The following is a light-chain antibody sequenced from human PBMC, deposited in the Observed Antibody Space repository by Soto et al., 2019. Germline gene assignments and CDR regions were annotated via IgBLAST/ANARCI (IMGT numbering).Light chain of an antibody. J-gene: IGLJ3*02. Sequence: QSVLTQPPSVSGAPGQRVTISCTGSSSNIGAGYNIHWYQQLPGTAPKLLIYGNSNRPSGVPDRFSGSKSGTSASLATTGLQADDEAADYCQSYDSSLSGWVFGGGTKVTVL. V-gene: IGLV1-40*01. CDR3: QSYDSSLSGWV. CDR1: SSNIGAGYN. CDR2: GNS.